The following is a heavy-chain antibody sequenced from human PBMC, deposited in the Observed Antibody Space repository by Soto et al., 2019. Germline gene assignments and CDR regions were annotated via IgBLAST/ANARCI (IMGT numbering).Heavy chain of an antibody. D-gene: IGHD1-26*01. CDR2: INPSADST. CDR3: AREYGGSRVFDH. Sequence: QVQLVQSGAEVNKPGASVKVSCKTSGYTFTSYFIHWVRQAPGQGPEWMGIINPSADSTNYAQKLQGRATVTRDTATSTVDLELRSLRSEDTAVYYCAREYGGSRVFDHWGQGTLVTVSS. CDR1: GYTFTSYF. J-gene: IGHJ4*02. V-gene: IGHV1-46*04.